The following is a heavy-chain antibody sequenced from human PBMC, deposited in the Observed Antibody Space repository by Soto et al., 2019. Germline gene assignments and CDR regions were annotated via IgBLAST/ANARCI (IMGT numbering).Heavy chain of an antibody. Sequence: QVQLQESGPGLVKPSQTLSLTCTVSGGSISSGDYYWSWIRQPPGTGLEWIGYVFYSGSTYYNPSLKGRVTISVDTAKKQFSLRLSSVTAADTAVYYCARTLDYGGMSSWGQGTLVTVSS. CDR1: GGSISSGDYY. J-gene: IGHJ5*02. CDR3: ARTLDYGGMSS. D-gene: IGHD4-17*01. V-gene: IGHV4-30-4*01. CDR2: VFYSGST.